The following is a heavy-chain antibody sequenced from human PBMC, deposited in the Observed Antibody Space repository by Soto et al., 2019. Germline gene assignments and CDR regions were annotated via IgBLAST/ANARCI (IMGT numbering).Heavy chain of an antibody. CDR3: VKNSGWFNT. Sequence: QLLQSGGGLVQTGGSLTLSCAASGFTFVTTDMSWVRQAPGVGLEWVSTIDVSGGITYYEDSVKGRFTISRDNSRNTVYLQMNSLRGDDAALYYYVKNSGWFNTWGQGALVTVSS. D-gene: IGHD3-10*01. CDR2: IDVSGGIT. V-gene: IGHV3-23*01. J-gene: IGHJ5*02. CDR1: GFTFVTTD.